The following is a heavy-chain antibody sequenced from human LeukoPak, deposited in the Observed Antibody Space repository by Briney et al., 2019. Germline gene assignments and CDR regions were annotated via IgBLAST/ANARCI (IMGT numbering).Heavy chain of an antibody. CDR3: ARGDFVLLD. CDR1: GYAFTDYC. V-gene: IGHV1-2*02. D-gene: IGHD3-3*01. Sequence: ASVKVSCKSSGYAFTDYCMHWVRQAPGQGLGWVGWITPNSGGTNYAKTFQGRATMTRDTSISTAYMELSRLRSDDTAVYYCARGDFVLLDWGQGTLVTVSS. J-gene: IGHJ4*02. CDR2: ITPNSGGT.